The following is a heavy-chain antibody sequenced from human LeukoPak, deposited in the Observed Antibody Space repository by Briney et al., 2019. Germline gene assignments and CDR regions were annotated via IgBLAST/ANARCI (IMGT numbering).Heavy chain of an antibody. CDR3: ASSLVGALTGWFDP. Sequence: SETLSLTCTVSGGSISSYYWSWIRQPPGKGLEWIGYIYYSGSTNYNPSLKSRVTISVDTSKNQFSLKLSSVTAADAAVYYCASSLVGALTGWFDPWGQGTLVTVSS. D-gene: IGHD1-26*01. CDR2: IYYSGST. V-gene: IGHV4-59*08. CDR1: GGSISSYY. J-gene: IGHJ5*02.